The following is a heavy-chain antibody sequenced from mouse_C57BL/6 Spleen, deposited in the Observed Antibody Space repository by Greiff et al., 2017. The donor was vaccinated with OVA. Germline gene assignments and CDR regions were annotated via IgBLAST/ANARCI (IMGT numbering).Heavy chain of an antibody. CDR1: GYTFTSYW. V-gene: IGHV1-69*01. CDR2: IDPSDSYT. Sequence: VQLQQPGAELVMPGASVKLSCKASGYTFTSYWMHWVKQRPGQGLEWIGEIDPSDSYTNYNQKFKGKSTLTVDKSASTAYMQLSSLTSEDSAVYYCARGITTGGDYWGQGTSVTVSS. D-gene: IGHD1-1*01. CDR3: ARGITTGGDY. J-gene: IGHJ4*01.